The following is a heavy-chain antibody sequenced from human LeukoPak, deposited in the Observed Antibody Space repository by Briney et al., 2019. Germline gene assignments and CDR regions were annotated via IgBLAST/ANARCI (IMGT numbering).Heavy chain of an antibody. V-gene: IGHV1-69*05. D-gene: IGHD2-2*01. J-gene: IGHJ5*02. CDR2: IIPIFGTA. CDR3: ARESCSSTSCPNNWFDP. CDR1: GGTFSSYA. Sequence: GASVKVSCKASGGTFSSYAISWVRQAPGQGLEWMGGIIPIFGTANYAQKFQGRVTITTDESTSTAYMELSSLRSEDTAVYYCARESCSSTSCPNNWFDPWGQGTLVTVSS.